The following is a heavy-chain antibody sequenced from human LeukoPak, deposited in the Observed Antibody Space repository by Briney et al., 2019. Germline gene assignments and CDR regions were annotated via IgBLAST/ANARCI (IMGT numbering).Heavy chain of an antibody. CDR3: ARDAVAGTGHGFDY. J-gene: IGHJ4*02. Sequence: SETLSLTCTVSGGSIRSSSYYWGWIRQPPGKGLEWIGSTYYSGSPYYNPSLKSRVTISVDTSKNQFSLKLNSVIAADTAVYYCARDAVAGTGHGFDYWGQGTLVTVSS. D-gene: IGHD6-19*01. CDR1: GGSIRSSSYY. CDR2: TYYSGSP. V-gene: IGHV4-39*07.